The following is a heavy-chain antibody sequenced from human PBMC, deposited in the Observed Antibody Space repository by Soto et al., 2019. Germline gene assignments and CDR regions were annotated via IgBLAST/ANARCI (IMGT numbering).Heavy chain of an antibody. CDR1: GGSISSYY. J-gene: IGHJ4*02. D-gene: IGHD3-10*01. CDR2: IYYSGST. CDR3: ARGTLLLWYTYDY. V-gene: IGHV4-30-4*08. Sequence: SETLSLTCTVSGGSISSYYWSWIRQPPGKGLEWIGYIYYSGSTYYNPSLKSRVTISVDTSKNQFSLKLSSVTAADTAVYYCARGTLLLWYTYDYWGQGTLVTVSS.